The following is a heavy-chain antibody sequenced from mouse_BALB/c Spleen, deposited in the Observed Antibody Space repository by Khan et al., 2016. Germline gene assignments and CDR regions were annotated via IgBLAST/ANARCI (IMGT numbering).Heavy chain of an antibody. Sequence: VQLQQSGAELVKPGASVKLSCTASGFNIKDTYMHWVKQRPEQGLEWIGRIDPANGNTKYDPKLQGKATITADTSTNTAYLQLSSLTSEDTAVYYGFYGSSYFDYWGQGTTLTVSS. J-gene: IGHJ2*01. D-gene: IGHD1-1*01. CDR3: FYGSSYFDY. V-gene: IGHV14-3*02. CDR2: IDPANGNT. CDR1: GFNIKDTY.